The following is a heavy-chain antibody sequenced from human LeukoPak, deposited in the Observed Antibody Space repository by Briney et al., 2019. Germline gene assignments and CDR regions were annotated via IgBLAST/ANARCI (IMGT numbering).Heavy chain of an antibody. J-gene: IGHJ3*02. CDR3: ARHLVAIGAFDI. CDR1: GGSFSGYY. D-gene: IGHD5-12*01. CDR2: IYYSGST. V-gene: IGHV4-31*11. Sequence: SETLSLTCAVYGGSFSGYYWSWIRQHPGKGLEWIGYIYYSGSTYYNPSLKSRVTISEDTSKTQFSLKLSSVTAADTAVYYCARHLVAIGAFDIWGQGTMVTVSS.